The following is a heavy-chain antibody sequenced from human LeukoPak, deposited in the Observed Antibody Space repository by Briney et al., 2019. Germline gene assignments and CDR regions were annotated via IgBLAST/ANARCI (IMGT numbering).Heavy chain of an antibody. D-gene: IGHD3-10*01. CDR2: IVVGSGNT. CDR1: VFTFTSSA. CDR3: AADGGSGSYYNPPVY. Sequence: GASVKVSCRASVFTFTSSAMQWVRQARRQRLECIGWIVVGSGNTNYAQKFQERVTITRDMSTSTAYMELSSLRSEDTAVYYCAADGGSGSYYNPPVYWGQGTLVTVSS. J-gene: IGHJ4*02. V-gene: IGHV1-58*02.